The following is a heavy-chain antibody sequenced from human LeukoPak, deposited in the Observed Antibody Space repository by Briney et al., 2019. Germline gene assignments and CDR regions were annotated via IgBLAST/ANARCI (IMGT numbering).Heavy chain of an antibody. Sequence: ASVKVSCKASGYTFTNYYIHWVRQAPGQGLEWMGIINPSGGSTNYRQKFQGRVTMTRDTSTSTVYMELSSLRSEDTAVYYCTRLLPGGNSSFDYWGQGTLVTVSS. D-gene: IGHD1-7*01. CDR3: TRLLPGGNSSFDY. J-gene: IGHJ4*02. CDR2: INPSGGST. CDR1: GYTFTNYY. V-gene: IGHV1-46*03.